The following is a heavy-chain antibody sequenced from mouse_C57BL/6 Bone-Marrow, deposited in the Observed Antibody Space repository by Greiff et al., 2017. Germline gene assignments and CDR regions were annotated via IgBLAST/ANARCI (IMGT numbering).Heavy chain of an antibody. V-gene: IGHV1-55*01. J-gene: IGHJ1*03. Sequence: QVQLKQPGAELVKPGASVKMSCKASGYTFTSYWITWVKQRPGQGLEWIGDIYPGSGSTNYNEKFKSKATLTVDTSSSTAYMQLSSLTSEDSAVYYCARRGDYDYDEEIYWYFDVWGTGTTVTVSS. D-gene: IGHD2-4*01. CDR2: IYPGSGST. CDR1: GYTFTSYW. CDR3: ARRGDYDYDEEIYWYFDV.